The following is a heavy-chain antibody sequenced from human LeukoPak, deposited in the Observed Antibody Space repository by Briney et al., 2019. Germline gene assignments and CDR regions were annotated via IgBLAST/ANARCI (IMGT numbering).Heavy chain of an antibody. CDR1: GDSISGSSYF. V-gene: IGHV4-39*01. CDR3: ARHRCRAISCPSDY. Sequence: PSETLSLTCTVSGDSISGSSYFWGWIRQPPGKGLEWIGSIYYSGSTYYNPSLKTRVTISVDTSKNQFSLKLSSVTAADTAVYYCARHRCRAISCPSDYWGQGTLVTVSS. J-gene: IGHJ4*02. CDR2: IYYSGST. D-gene: IGHD2-2*01.